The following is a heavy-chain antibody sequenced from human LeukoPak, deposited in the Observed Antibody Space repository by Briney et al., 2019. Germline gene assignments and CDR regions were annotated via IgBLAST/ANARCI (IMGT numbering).Heavy chain of an antibody. CDR3: AQGYQFGELWFDP. Sequence: PGGSLRLSCAASGFTFYDYTMHWVRQAPGKGLEWVSLISWDGGRTYYADSVKGRFTISRDNSKNSLYLQMNSLRTEDTALYYCAQGYQFGELWFDPWGQGTLVTVSS. CDR1: GFTFYDYT. V-gene: IGHV3-43*01. J-gene: IGHJ5*02. D-gene: IGHD3-10*01. CDR2: ISWDGGRT.